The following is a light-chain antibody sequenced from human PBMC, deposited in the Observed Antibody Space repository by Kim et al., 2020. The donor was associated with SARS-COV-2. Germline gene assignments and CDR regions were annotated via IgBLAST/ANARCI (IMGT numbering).Light chain of an antibody. Sequence: ASVGNRVTITCRASQSISTFLKWYPQRPGKAPNVLIYAASTLQDGVPSRFRGRGSGTDFTLTIRSLQREDFATYFYQQSYNPPLTFGGGTKVDIK. CDR3: QQSYNPPLT. V-gene: IGKV1-39*01. CDR1: QSISTF. CDR2: AAS. J-gene: IGKJ4*01.